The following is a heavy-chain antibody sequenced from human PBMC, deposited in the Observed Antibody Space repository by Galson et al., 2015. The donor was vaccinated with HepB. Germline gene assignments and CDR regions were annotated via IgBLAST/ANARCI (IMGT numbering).Heavy chain of an antibody. CDR3: ARCSGGSCYRYWFDP. V-gene: IGHV3-23*01. CDR1: GFTFSPYA. CDR2: LSGSGGST. D-gene: IGHD2-15*01. Sequence: SLRLSCAASGFTFSPYAMSWVRQAPGKGLEWVSLLSGSGGSTYYADSVKGRFTISRDNSKSTLYLQMNSLRAEDTAVYYCARCSGGSCYRYWFDPWGQGTLVTVSS. J-gene: IGHJ5*02.